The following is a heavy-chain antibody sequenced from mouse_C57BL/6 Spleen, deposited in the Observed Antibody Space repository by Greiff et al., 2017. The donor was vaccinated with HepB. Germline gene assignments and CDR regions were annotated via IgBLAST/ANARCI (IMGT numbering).Heavy chain of an antibody. V-gene: IGHV1-85*01. CDR1: GYTFTSYD. J-gene: IGHJ2*01. CDR3: ARSAGYYFDY. D-gene: IGHD3-1*01. Sequence: VQVVESGPELVKPGASVKLSCKASGYTFTSYDINWVKQRPGQGLEWIGWIYPRDGSTKYNEKFKGKATLTVDTYSSTAYMELHSLASEDSAVYFVARSAGYYFDYWGQGTTLTVSS. CDR2: IYPRDGST.